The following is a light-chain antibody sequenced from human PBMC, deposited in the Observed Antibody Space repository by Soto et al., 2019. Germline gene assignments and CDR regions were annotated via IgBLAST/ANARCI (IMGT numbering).Light chain of an antibody. CDR2: DVT. CDR1: SSDVGAYTY. V-gene: IGLV2-8*01. Sequence: QSALTQPPSASGSPGQSVTISCTGTSSDVGAYTYVSWYQQHPGKGPKLMLYDVTKRPSGVPDRFSGSKSDNTASLTVSGLQATDEADYYCSSYAGNNTWVFGAGTKLTVL. CDR3: SSYAGNNTWV. J-gene: IGLJ3*02.